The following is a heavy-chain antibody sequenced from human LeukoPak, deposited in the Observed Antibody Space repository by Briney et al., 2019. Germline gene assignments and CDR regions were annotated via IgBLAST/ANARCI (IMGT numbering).Heavy chain of an antibody. D-gene: IGHD5-18*01. Sequence: GASVKVSCKASGYTFTSYGISWVRQAPGQGLEWMGWISAYNGDTNYAQKLQGRVTMTTDTSTSTAYMELRSLRSDDTAVYYCATARVLRGYSYGSMTNYFDYWGQGTLVTVSS. CDR2: ISAYNGDT. CDR1: GYTFTSYG. V-gene: IGHV1-18*01. CDR3: ATARVLRGYSYGSMTNYFDY. J-gene: IGHJ4*02.